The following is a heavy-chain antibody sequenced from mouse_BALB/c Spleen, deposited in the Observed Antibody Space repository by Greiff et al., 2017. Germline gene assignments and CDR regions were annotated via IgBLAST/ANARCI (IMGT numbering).Heavy chain of an antibody. Sequence: DLVKPGASVKLSCKASGYTFTSYWINWIKQRPGQGLEWIGRIAPGSGSTYYNEMFKGKATLTVDTSSSTAYIQLSSLSSEDSAVYFCAYGNCRGHYAMDYWGQGTSVTVSS. CDR3: AYGNCRGHYAMDY. CDR2: IAPGSGST. CDR1: GYTFTSYW. J-gene: IGHJ4*01. V-gene: IGHV1S41*01. D-gene: IGHD2-1*01.